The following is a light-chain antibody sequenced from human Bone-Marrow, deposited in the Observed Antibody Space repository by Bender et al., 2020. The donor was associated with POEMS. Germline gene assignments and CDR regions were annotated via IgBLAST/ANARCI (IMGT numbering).Light chain of an antibody. Sequence: QSALTQPRSVSGSPGQSVTISCTGSNSDVGAYNFVSWYQQHPGKAPKLIIYDVTSRPSGVSNRFSAFKSGTTASLTISGLRTEDEADYYCSSYRGDSYLLVFGTGTRVTVL. CDR3: SSYRGDSYLLV. V-gene: IGLV2-11*01. CDR2: DVT. J-gene: IGLJ1*01. CDR1: NSDVGAYNF.